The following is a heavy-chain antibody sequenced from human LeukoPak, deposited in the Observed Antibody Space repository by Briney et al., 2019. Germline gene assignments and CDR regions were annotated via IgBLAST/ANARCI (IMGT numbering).Heavy chain of an antibody. V-gene: IGHV1-69*13. CDR3: ASPFYGGNSPVGAFDI. J-gene: IGHJ3*02. D-gene: IGHD4-23*01. CDR1: GDTFSSYA. CDR2: IIPIFGTA. Sequence: EASVKVSCKASGDTFSSYAISWVRQAPGQGLEWMGGIIPIFGTANYAQKFQGRVTITADESTSTAYMELSSLRSEDTAVYYCASPFYGGNSPVGAFDIWGQGTMVTVSS.